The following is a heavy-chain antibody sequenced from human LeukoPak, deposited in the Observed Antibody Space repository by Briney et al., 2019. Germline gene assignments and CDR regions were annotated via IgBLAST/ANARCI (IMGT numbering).Heavy chain of an antibody. CDR2: ISKDGTNK. CDR3: AILGYSSSVFDC. Sequence: GGSLRLSCAASGFTFSNYAIHWVRQAPGKGLEWAALISKDGTNKYYPDSVKGRFTISRDNSKNTLYLQMNSLRAEDTAVYYCAILGYSSSVFDCWGQGTLDTVSS. CDR1: GFTFSNYA. V-gene: IGHV3-30-3*01. D-gene: IGHD6-13*01. J-gene: IGHJ4*02.